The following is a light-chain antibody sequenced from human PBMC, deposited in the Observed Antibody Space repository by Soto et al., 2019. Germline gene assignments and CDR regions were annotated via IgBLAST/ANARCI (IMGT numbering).Light chain of an antibody. Sequence: DIQMTQSPSTLSASVGDRVTITCRASQSISTWLAWYQQKPGKAPNLLIYGASSLESGVPLRFSGSGSGTEFTLTISGLQPDDFATYDCQQYEILYTFGQGTKLEIK. CDR3: QQYEILYT. J-gene: IGKJ2*01. CDR2: GAS. CDR1: QSISTW. V-gene: IGKV1-5*01.